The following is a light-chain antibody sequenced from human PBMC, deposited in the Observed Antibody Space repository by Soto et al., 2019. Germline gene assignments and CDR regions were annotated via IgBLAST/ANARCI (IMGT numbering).Light chain of an antibody. CDR1: QSISSS. Sequence: DIQMTQSPSTLSASVGDRVTITCRASQSISSSLAWYQQKPAKGPSLLIYDASSLEGGVPSRFSGSGFGTEFTLTITNLQPADFATYYCQQYSDSLISFGPGTTVDFK. J-gene: IGKJ3*01. V-gene: IGKV1-5*01. CDR3: QQYSDSLIS. CDR2: DAS.